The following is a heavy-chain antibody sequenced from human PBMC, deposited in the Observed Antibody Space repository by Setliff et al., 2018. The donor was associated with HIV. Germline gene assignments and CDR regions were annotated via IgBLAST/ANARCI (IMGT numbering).Heavy chain of an antibody. V-gene: IGHV1-2*06. CDR1: GYMFTAYY. J-gene: IGHJ4*02. CDR2: ISPDSGAT. Sequence: ASVKVSCKTSGYMFTAYYIHWVRQAPGQGLEWVGRISPDSGATNDAQKFQGRIAMTRDTSINTVYMELKRLRTDDTAVYYCTRDPGDYWGQGTPVTVSS. CDR3: TRDPGDY.